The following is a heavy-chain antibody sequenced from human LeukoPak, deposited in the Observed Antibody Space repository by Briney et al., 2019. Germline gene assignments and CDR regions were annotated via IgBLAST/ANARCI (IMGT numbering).Heavy chain of an antibody. J-gene: IGHJ4*02. Sequence: GSLRLSCASSGFTFSNYVLYWVRQAPGKGLEWVAGMSHDGSNIYYADPVKGRFTVSRDNPKNTLYLQMNSLRVEDTAVYSCARESFGDYYFDYWGQGTLVTVSS. V-gene: IGHV3-30*14. CDR3: ARESFGDYYFDY. CDR1: GFTFSNYV. CDR2: MSHDGSNI. D-gene: IGHD4-17*01.